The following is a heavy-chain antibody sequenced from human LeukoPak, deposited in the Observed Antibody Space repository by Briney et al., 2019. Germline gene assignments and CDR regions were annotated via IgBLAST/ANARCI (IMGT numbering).Heavy chain of an antibody. J-gene: IGHJ6*02. D-gene: IGHD6-19*01. CDR3: ARPGIAVAGLVYGVDV. CDR1: GGSFSGYY. CDR2: INHSGST. V-gene: IGHV4-34*01. Sequence: SETLSLTCAVYGGSFSGYYWSWIRQPPGKGLEWIGEINHSGSTNYNPSLKSRVTISVDTSKNRFSLKLSSVTAADTAVYYCARPGIAVAGLVYGVDVWGQGTTVTVSS.